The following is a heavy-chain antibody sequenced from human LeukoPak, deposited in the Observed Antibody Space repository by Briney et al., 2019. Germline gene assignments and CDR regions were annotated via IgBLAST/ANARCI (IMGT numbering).Heavy chain of an antibody. CDR1: GGSFSGYY. V-gene: IGHV4-34*01. CDR3: ARGDNEGYCSGGNCYSRPDY. D-gene: IGHD2-15*01. Sequence: SETLSLTCAVYGGSFSGYYWSWTRQPPGKGLEWLGKINHSGSTNYNPSLKSRVTISVDTSKNQFSLKLSSVTAADTAVYYCARGDNEGYCSGGNCYSRPDYWGQGTLVTVSS. CDR2: INHSGST. J-gene: IGHJ4*02.